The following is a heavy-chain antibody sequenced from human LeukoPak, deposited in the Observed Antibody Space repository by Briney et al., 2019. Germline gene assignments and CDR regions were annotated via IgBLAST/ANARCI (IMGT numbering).Heavy chain of an antibody. D-gene: IGHD5-12*01. J-gene: IGHJ5*02. CDR2: IIPIFGTA. Sequence: ASVKVSCKASGGTFSSYAISWVRQAPGQGLEWMGGIIPIFGTANYAQKFQGRVTITADESTSTAYMELSSLRSEDTAVYYCARGGSGYDYSFSWGQGTLVTVSS. CDR1: GGTFSSYA. V-gene: IGHV1-69*13. CDR3: ARGGSGYDYSFS.